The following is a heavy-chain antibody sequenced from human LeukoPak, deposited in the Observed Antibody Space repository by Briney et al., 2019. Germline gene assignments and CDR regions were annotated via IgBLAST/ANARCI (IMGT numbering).Heavy chain of an antibody. CDR1: GFTVSSKY. Sequence: GGSLRLSCAASGFTVSSKYMSWVRQAQGKGLEWVSVIYSGGSTYYADSVKGRFTISRDNSKNTVYLQMNSLRAEDTAVYYCARESSGWLQLFDYWGQGTLVTVSS. CDR2: IYSGGST. CDR3: ARESSGWLQLFDY. V-gene: IGHV3-66*01. J-gene: IGHJ4*02. D-gene: IGHD5-24*01.